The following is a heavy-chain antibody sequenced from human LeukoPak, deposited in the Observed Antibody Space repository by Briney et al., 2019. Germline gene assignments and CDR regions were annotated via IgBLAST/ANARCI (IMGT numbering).Heavy chain of an antibody. CDR3: VREGPGGLIVVQFDH. D-gene: IGHD3-16*02. V-gene: IGHV1-18*01. J-gene: IGHJ4*02. Sequence: ASVKVSCKASGFIFSSYGINWVRQAPGQGPEWMGRISAYNGNTNYAQKLQGRVTMTTDTSTSTAYMELRSLTSDDTAVYYCVREGPGGLIVVQFDHWGQGTLVTVS. CDR2: ISAYNGNT. CDR1: GFIFSSYG.